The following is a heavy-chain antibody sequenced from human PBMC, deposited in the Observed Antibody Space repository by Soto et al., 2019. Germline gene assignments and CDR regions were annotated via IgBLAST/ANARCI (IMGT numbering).Heavy chain of an antibody. CDR2: INHSGST. Sequence: SETLSLTCAVYGGSFSGYYWSWIRQPPGKGLEWIGEINHSGSTNYNPSLKSRVTISVDTSKNQFSLKLSSVTAADTAVYYCARGLDTLTGSTYYFDYWGQGTLVTVSS. D-gene: IGHD3-9*01. J-gene: IGHJ4*02. CDR1: GGSFSGYY. CDR3: ARGLDTLTGSTYYFDY. V-gene: IGHV4-34*01.